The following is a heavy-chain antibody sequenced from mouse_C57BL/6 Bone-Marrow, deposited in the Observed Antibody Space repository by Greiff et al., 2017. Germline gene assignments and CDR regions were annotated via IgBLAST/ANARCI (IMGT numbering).Heavy chain of an antibody. D-gene: IGHD1-1*01. CDR2: IDPETGGT. J-gene: IGHJ4*01. Sequence: QVQLQQSGAELVRPGASVTLSCKASGYTFTDYEMHWVKQTPVHGLEWIGAIDPETGGTAYNQKFKGKAILTADKSSSTAYMELRSLTSEDSAVYYCTRFHYYLYYYAMDYWGQGTSVTVSS. CDR1: GYTFTDYE. CDR3: TRFHYYLYYYAMDY. V-gene: IGHV1-15*01.